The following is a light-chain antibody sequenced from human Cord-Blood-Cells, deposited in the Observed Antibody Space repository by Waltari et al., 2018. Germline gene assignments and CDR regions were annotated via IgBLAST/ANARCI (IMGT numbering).Light chain of an antibody. CDR2: WAS. CDR3: QQYYSTPIT. J-gene: IGKJ5*01. Sequence: DIVMTQSPDSLAVSLGERATINRKSRQSVLYSSNNKNYLAWYQQKPGQPPKLLIYWASTRESGVPDRFSGSGSGTDFTLTISSLQAEDVAVYYCQQYYSTPITFGQGTRLEIK. CDR1: QSVLYSSNNKNY. V-gene: IGKV4-1*01.